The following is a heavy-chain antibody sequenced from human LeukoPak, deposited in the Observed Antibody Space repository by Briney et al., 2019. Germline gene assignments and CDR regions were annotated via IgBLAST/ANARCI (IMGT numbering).Heavy chain of an antibody. CDR1: GFTLSDYF. CDR2: ISRSGDTI. J-gene: IGHJ4*02. Sequence: PGGSLRLSCAASGFTLSDYFMTWIRQAPGKGLEWVSYISRSGDTIYYADSVKGRFTISRDNAENSLYLLMNSLRAEDTAVYYCARLGRGIAVAGVFDYWGQGTLVTVSS. CDR3: ARLGRGIAVAGVFDY. V-gene: IGHV3-11*01. D-gene: IGHD6-19*01.